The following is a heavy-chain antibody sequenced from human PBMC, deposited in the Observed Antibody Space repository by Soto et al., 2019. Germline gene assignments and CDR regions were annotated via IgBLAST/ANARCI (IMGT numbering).Heavy chain of an antibody. J-gene: IGHJ4*01. V-gene: IGHV1-2*04. Sequence: ASVKVSCKASGYIFPDYYVHWVRQAPGEGLEWMGRINPNGGGTNYAQKFEGWVTMTTDTSISTAYMELSRLNFADTAVYYCARGEQLVHFDSWGQGTLVT. CDR3: ARGEQLVHFDS. D-gene: IGHD6-6*01. CDR1: GYIFPDYY. CDR2: INPNGGGT.